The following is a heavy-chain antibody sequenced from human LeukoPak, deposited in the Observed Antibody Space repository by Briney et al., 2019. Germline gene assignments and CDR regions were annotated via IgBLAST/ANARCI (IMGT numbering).Heavy chain of an antibody. V-gene: IGHV3-53*01. CDR3: ARAYSDHADAVDI. J-gene: IGHJ3*02. CDR2: IYSGGTT. D-gene: IGHD4-17*01. Sequence: GGSLRLYCAASGFTVNSNDMSWLRQAPEQGLEWVSIIYSGGTTHYADSVKGRFTISRDNAKNSLYLQMNSLRAEDTAVYYCARAYSDHADAVDIWGQGTMVTVSS. CDR1: GFTVNSND.